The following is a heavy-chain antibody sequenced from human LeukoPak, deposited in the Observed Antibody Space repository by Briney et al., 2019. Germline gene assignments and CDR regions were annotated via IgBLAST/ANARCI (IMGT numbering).Heavy chain of an antibody. Sequence: NPGGSLRLSCAASGFTFSSYWMSWIRQPPGKGLEWIGYIYYSGNTNYNPSLDSRATLSVDTSKNQFSLRLTSVTAADTAVYYCARVRVGGTFYYFDYWGQGTLVTVSS. J-gene: IGHJ4*02. D-gene: IGHD2/OR15-2a*01. CDR1: GFTFSSYW. CDR3: ARVRVGGTFYYFDY. CDR2: IYYSGNT. V-gene: IGHV4-59*01.